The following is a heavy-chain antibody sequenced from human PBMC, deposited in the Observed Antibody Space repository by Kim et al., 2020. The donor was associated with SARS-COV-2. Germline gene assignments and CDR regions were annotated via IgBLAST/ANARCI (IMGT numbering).Heavy chain of an antibody. J-gene: IGHJ4*02. D-gene: IGHD6-13*01. CDR3: ARDFRIAAAGRQLDY. V-gene: IGHV6-1*01. Sequence: VTVKSRITINPDTSKNQFSLQLNSVTPEDTAVYYCARDFRIAAAGRQLDYWGQGTLVTVSS.